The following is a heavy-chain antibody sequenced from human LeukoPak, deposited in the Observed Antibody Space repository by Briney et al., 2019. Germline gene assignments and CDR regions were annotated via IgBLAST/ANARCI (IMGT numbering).Heavy chain of an antibody. CDR3: ARGGKATVVTM. V-gene: IGHV4-4*07. CDR2: IYSSGST. CDR1: GGSINSYY. D-gene: IGHD4-23*01. J-gene: IGHJ4*02. Sequence: PTETLSLTCTVSGGSINSYYWSRIRQPAGKGLEWIGRIYSSGSTNDNPSLKSRVSMSVDTSKNQFSLKLTSVTAADTAVYYCARGGKATVVTMWGQGILVTVSS.